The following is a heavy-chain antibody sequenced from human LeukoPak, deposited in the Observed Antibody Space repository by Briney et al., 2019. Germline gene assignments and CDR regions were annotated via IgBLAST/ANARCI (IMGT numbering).Heavy chain of an antibody. J-gene: IGHJ4*02. CDR2: INPNSGGT. Sequence: GASVKVSCKASGYTFTGYYMHWVRQAPGQGLEWMGWINPNSGGTNYAQQFQGRVTMTRDTSISTAYMELSRLRSDDTAVYYCARDDFWSGHRGLDYWGQGTLVTVSS. CDR1: GYTFTGYY. D-gene: IGHD3-3*01. CDR3: ARDDFWSGHRGLDY. V-gene: IGHV1-2*02.